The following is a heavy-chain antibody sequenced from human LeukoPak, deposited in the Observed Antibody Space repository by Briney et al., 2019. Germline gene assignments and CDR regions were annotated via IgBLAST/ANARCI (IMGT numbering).Heavy chain of an antibody. CDR3: ARGLDY. Sequence: QTGGSLRLSCAASGFTFSNYWMTWVRQAPGKGLEWVANIKQDGSEKYYVDSVKGRFTISRDNAKSSLSLQMNSLRAEDTAVYYCARGLDYWGQGTLVTVSS. CDR1: GFTFSNYW. V-gene: IGHV3-7*05. CDR2: IKQDGSEK. J-gene: IGHJ4*02.